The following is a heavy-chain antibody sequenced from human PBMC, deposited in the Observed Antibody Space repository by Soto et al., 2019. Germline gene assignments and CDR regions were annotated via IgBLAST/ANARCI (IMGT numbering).Heavy chain of an antibody. J-gene: IGHJ6*02. Sequence: QVQLQESGPGLVKPSGTLSLTCGVSGGSIISNNWWTWVRQSPGKGLEWIGEIYHSGRTKYNSSLKGRVSISIDTSKNQFSLKVNSVTAADTAVYYCATCQLGEYYYAMDVWGQGTTVTVSS. CDR3: ATCQLGEYYYAMDV. V-gene: IGHV4-4*02. CDR1: GGSIISNNW. CDR2: IYHSGRT. D-gene: IGHD7-27*01.